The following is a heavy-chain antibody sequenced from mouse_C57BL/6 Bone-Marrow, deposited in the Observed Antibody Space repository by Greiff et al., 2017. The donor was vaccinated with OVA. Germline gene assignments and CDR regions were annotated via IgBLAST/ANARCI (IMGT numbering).Heavy chain of an antibody. V-gene: IGHV1-82*01. CDR1: GYAFSSSW. CDR2: IYPGDGDT. CDR3: AVIYYGNYDAMDY. J-gene: IGHJ4*01. Sequence: VQLQQSGPELVKPGASVKISCKASGYAFSSSWMNWVKQRPGKGLEWIGRIYPGDGDTNYNGKFKGKATLTADKSSSTAYMQLSSLTSEDSAVYFCAVIYYGNYDAMDYWGQGTSVTVSS. D-gene: IGHD2-1*01.